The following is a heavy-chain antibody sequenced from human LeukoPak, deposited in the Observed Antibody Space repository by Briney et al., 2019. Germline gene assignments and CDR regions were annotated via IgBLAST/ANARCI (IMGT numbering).Heavy chain of an antibody. CDR1: GFTFSSYG. V-gene: IGHV3-30*02. Sequence: QPGGSLRLSCAASGFTFSSYGMHWVRQAPGKGLEWVAFIRFDGSNKYYTDSVKGRFTLSRDNSKNTLYLQINSLRAEDTAVYYCARGHIVVMADDDVFDYWGQGTLVTVSS. D-gene: IGHD2-21*01. J-gene: IGHJ4*02. CDR3: ARGHIVVMADDDVFDY. CDR2: IRFDGSNK.